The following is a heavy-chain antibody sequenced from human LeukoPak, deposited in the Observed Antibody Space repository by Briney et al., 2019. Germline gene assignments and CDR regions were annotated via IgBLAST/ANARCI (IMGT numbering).Heavy chain of an antibody. CDR1: GFTFSSYA. J-gene: IGHJ4*02. D-gene: IGHD5-12*01. V-gene: IGHV3-30*04. CDR2: ISYDGSNK. Sequence: GGSLRLSCAASGFTFSSYAMHWVRQAPGKGLEWVAVISYDGSNKYYADSVKGRFTISRDNAKNSLYLQMNSLRAEDTAVYYCARARTRGYSGYGEGYWGQGALVTASS. CDR3: ARARTRGYSGYGEGY.